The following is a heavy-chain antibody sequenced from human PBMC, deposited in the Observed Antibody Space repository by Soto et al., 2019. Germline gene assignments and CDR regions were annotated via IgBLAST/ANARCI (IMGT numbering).Heavy chain of an antibody. V-gene: IGHV1-18*01. J-gene: IGHJ5*02. D-gene: IGHD2-2*01. CDR3: ARATQLSGRGVRGLFDP. Sequence: QVQLVQSGADVKKPGASVKVSCKASGYTFTSYGISWVRQAPGQGLEWVGWISPYNGDTNYAQKPQGRVIMTTDTFTSAAYMEPRGLISDDTAVYYCARATQLSGRGVRGLFDPWGQGTLVTVSS. CDR1: GYTFTSYG. CDR2: ISPYNGDT.